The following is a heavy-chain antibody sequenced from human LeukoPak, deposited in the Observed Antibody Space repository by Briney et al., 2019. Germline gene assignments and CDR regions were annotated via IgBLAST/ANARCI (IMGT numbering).Heavy chain of an antibody. Sequence: ASVKVSCKASGYTFTGYYMHWVRQAPGQGLEWMGRINPNSGGTNCAQKFQGRVTMTRDTSISTAYMELSRLRSDDTAVYYCARYQKYCSSTSCDDYWGQGTLVTVSS. CDR2: INPNSGGT. J-gene: IGHJ4*02. CDR1: GYTFTGYY. D-gene: IGHD2-2*01. CDR3: ARYQKYCSSTSCDDY. V-gene: IGHV1-2*06.